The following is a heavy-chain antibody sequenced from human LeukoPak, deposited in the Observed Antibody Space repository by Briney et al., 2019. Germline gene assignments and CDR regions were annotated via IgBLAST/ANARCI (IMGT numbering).Heavy chain of an antibody. CDR2: ISGSGGST. D-gene: IGHD5-18*01. CDR1: GFTFSSYA. Sequence: GGSLRLSCAASGFTFSSYAMSWVRQAPGKGLEWVSAISGSGGSTYYADSVKGRFTVSRDNSKNTLYLQMNSLRAEDTAVYYCQGRPKRGYSYGYHFDYWGQGTLVTVSS. V-gene: IGHV3-23*01. J-gene: IGHJ4*02. CDR3: QGRPKRGYSYGYHFDY.